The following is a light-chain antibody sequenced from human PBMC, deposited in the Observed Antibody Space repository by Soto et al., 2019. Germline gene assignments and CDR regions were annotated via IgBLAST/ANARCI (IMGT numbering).Light chain of an antibody. V-gene: IGLV3-21*04. Sequence: SCELTQPPSVSVAPGKTARITCGGNNIGSKSVHWYQQKPGQAPVLVIYYDSDRPSGIPERFSGSNSGNTATLTISRVEAGDEADYYCQVWDSSSDHVFGTGTKVTVL. J-gene: IGLJ1*01. CDR1: NIGSKS. CDR3: QVWDSSSDHV. CDR2: YDS.